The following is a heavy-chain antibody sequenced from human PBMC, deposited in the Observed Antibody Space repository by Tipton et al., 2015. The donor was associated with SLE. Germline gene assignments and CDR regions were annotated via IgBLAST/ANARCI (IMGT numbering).Heavy chain of an antibody. CDR3: ARDQRSYDSSGYDDY. CDR2: INPSGGST. CDR1: GYTFTSYY. Sequence: QLVQSGAEVKKPGASVKVSCKASGYTFTSYYMHWVRQAPGQGLEWMGIINPSGGSTSYAQKFQGRVTTTRDTSTSTVYMELSSLRSEDTAVYYCARDQRSYDSSGYDDYWGQGTLVTVSS. J-gene: IGHJ4*02. D-gene: IGHD3-22*01. V-gene: IGHV1-46*01.